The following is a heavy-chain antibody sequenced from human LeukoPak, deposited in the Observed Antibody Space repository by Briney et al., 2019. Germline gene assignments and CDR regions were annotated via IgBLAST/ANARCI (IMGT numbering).Heavy chain of an antibody. CDR1: GFSVSSNY. CDR2: IYSDETT. V-gene: IGHV3-53*01. CDR3: ARGAGNTVSTRFFDF. D-gene: IGHD5/OR15-5a*01. J-gene: IGHJ4*02. Sequence: GGSLRLSCAASGFSVSSNYMSWVRQAPGKGLEWVALIYSDETTYYADSAKGRFTISRDNSKSTLYLQMNSLRAEDTAVYYCARGAGNTVSTRFFDFWGRGTLVTVSS.